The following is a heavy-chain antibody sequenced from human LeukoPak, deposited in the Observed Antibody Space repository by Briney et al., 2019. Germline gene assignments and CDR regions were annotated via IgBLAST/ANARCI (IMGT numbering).Heavy chain of an antibody. CDR2: INNDRSSI. Sequence: GGSLRLSCAASGFTFSEYSMNWVRQAPGKGLKWISYINNDRSSIADSVKGRFTISRDTAENSLFLQMNSLRAEDTAVYYCARDTDWSFDYWGQGILVTVSS. CDR3: ARDTDWSFDY. J-gene: IGHJ4*02. V-gene: IGHV3-48*01. D-gene: IGHD2-21*01. CDR1: GFTFSEYS.